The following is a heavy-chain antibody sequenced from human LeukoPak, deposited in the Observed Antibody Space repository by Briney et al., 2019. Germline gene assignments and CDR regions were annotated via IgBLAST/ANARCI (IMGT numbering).Heavy chain of an antibody. CDR3: ASSGSYRFDY. CDR2: ITASGTAM. D-gene: IGHD1-26*01. Sequence: GGSLRLFCAASGFTFRTYPMNWVRQAPGKGLKWVSHITASGTAMFYADSVKGRFTISRDNAKNSLYLQMNSLRDEDTAVYYCASSGSYRFDYWGQGTLVTVSS. CDR1: GFTFRTYP. V-gene: IGHV3-48*02. J-gene: IGHJ4*02.